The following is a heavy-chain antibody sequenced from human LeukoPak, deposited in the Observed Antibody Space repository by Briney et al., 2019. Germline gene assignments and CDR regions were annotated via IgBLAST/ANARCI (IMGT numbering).Heavy chain of an antibody. Sequence: PSETLSLTCTVSGGSIISSNYYWGWIRQPPGKGLEWIGSIYYSGSTHYNPSLKSRVTISVDTSKNQFSLKLSSVTAADTAVYYCARDGGGTESWFDPWGQGTLVTVSS. CDR1: GGSIISSNYY. D-gene: IGHD3-16*01. CDR3: ARDGGGTESWFDP. J-gene: IGHJ5*02. CDR2: IYYSGST. V-gene: IGHV4-39*02.